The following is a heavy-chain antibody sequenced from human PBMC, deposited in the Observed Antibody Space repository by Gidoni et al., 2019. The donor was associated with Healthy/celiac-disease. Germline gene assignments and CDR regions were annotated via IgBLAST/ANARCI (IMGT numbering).Heavy chain of an antibody. CDR1: GGTLSRSA. J-gene: IGHJ6*02. CDR3: ARFNPMVRGVILDGYGMDV. CDR2: IIPIFGTA. V-gene: IGHV1-69*01. D-gene: IGHD3-10*01. Sequence: QVQLVQSGAEVKKPGSSVKVSCKASGGTLSRSAISWVRQAPGQGLEWMGGIIPIFGTANYAQKFQGRVTITADESTSTAYMELSSLRSEDTAVYYCARFNPMVRGVILDGYGMDVWGQGTTVTVSS.